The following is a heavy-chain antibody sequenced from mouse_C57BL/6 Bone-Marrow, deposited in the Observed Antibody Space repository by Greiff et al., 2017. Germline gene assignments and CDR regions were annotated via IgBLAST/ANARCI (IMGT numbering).Heavy chain of an antibody. CDR1: GFSLSTFGMG. CDR3: ARMTAVVAHWYFDV. CDR2: IWWDDDK. J-gene: IGHJ1*03. V-gene: IGHV8-8*01. Sequence: QVTLKVSGPGILQPSQTLSLTCSFSGFSLSTFGMGVGWIRQPSGKGLEWLAHIWWDDDKYYNPALKSRLTISKDTSKNKVFLKIANVDTADTATYYCARMTAVVAHWYFDVWGTGTTVTVSS. D-gene: IGHD1-1*01.